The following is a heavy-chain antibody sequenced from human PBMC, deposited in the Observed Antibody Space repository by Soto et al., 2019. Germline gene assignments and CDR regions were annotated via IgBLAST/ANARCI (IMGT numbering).Heavy chain of an antibody. V-gene: IGHV3-21*01. D-gene: IGHD5-18*01. CDR1: GFTFSSYS. CDR3: ARGMGTAMVTLSFDY. CDR2: ISSSSSYI. Sequence: GGSLRLSCAASGFTFSSYSMNWVRQAPGQGLEWVSSISSSSSYIYYADSVKGRLTVSRDNAKNSVFLVMNSLRGEDSAVYYCARGMGTAMVTLSFDYWGQGTLVTVSS. J-gene: IGHJ4*02.